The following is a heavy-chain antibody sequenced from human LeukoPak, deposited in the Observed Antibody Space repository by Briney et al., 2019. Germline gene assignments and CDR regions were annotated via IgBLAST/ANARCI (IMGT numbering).Heavy chain of an antibody. CDR3: ARELGYCSSTSCPIPDY. Sequence: ASVKVSCTASGYTFTSYYMHWVRQAPGQGLEWMGLVNPSGGSTSYAQKFQGRVTMTRDTSTSTVYMELSSLRSEDTAVYYCARELGYCSSTSCPIPDYWGQGTLVTVSS. CDR2: VNPSGGST. CDR1: GYTFTSYY. D-gene: IGHD2-2*01. V-gene: IGHV1-46*01. J-gene: IGHJ4*02.